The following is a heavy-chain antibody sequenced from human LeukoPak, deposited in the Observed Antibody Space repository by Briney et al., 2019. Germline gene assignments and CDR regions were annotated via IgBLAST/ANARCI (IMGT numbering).Heavy chain of an antibody. J-gene: IGHJ3*01. D-gene: IGHD3-22*01. Sequence: ASLKVSCKASGYTFTDYFMHWVRQAPGQGLEWMGWINPTSGVTQYAQIFQGRVTLTRDTSINTAYMELSRLRSDDTAVFYCAAFNHYDRSVRTFDLWGQGTMVTVSS. CDR3: AAFNHYDRSVRTFDL. CDR1: GYTFTDYF. CDR2: INPTSGVT. V-gene: IGHV1-2*02.